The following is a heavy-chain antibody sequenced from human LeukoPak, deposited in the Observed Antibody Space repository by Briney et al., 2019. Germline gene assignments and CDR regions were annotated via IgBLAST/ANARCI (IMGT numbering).Heavy chain of an antibody. V-gene: IGHV4-61*02. CDR2: IYTSGST. CDR1: GGSISSGSYY. CDR3: ARANGSHRDAFDI. D-gene: IGHD1-26*01. J-gene: IGHJ3*02. Sequence: SETLSLTCTVSGGSISSGSYYWRWIRQPAGKGLEWIGRIYTSGSTNYNPSLKSRVTISVDTSKNQFSLKLSPVSAADTAVYYCARANGSHRDAFDIWGEGTMVTVSS.